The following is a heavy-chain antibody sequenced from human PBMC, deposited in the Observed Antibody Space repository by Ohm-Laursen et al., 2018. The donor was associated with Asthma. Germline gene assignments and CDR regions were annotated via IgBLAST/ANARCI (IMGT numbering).Heavy chain of an antibody. J-gene: IGHJ1*01. V-gene: IGHV3-21*01. D-gene: IGHD1-26*01. Sequence: SLRLSCAASGYTFSRYSIHWVRQFPGKGLERVASISTASTFIYYAYSVRGRFTTSRDNAKNSVYLQMNSLRAEDTALYYCATIGPYWELPGREYSLHHWGEGTLVTVSS. CDR2: ISTASTFI. CDR3: ATIGPYWELPGREYSLHH. CDR1: GYTFSRYS.